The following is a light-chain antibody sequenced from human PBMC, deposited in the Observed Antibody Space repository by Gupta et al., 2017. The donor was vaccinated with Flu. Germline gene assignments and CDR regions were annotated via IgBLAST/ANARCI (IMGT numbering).Light chain of an antibody. CDR3: QQDGNSPRT. CDR1: ETVYADY. V-gene: IGKV3-20*01. Sequence: ETVLTQSPGTLSLSPGETATLSCMASETVYADYVSWFQQKPGQAPRLVIYGAFSRPIGVPDRFNDVGSETNFTLTITGLQPDDFAVYYCQQDGNSPRTFGHGTKMDVK. CDR2: GAF. J-gene: IGKJ3*01.